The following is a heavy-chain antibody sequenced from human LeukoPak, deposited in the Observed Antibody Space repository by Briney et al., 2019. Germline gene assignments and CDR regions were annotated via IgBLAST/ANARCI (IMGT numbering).Heavy chain of an antibody. Sequence: GSPRLSCAASGFTFSSYGMHWVRQAPGKGLEWVAVISYDGSNKYYADSVKGRCTISRDNSKNTLYLQMNSLRAEDTAVYYCAKGYSGYDVTFDYWGQGTLVTVSS. CDR3: AKGYSGYDVTFDY. D-gene: IGHD5-12*01. CDR1: GFTFSSYG. CDR2: ISYDGSNK. V-gene: IGHV3-30*18. J-gene: IGHJ4*02.